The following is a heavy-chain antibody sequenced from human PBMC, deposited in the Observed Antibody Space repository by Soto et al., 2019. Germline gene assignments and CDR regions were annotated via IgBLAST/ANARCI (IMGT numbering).Heavy chain of an antibody. CDR1: GFTFRDYY. J-gene: IGHJ6*02. CDR2: IDSSTKYT. CDR3: AREYYYTMDV. Sequence: GGSLRLSCEASGFTFRDYYMTWFRQAPGKGLEWLSYIDSSTKYTNYADSVKGRFTISRDNAKNSLYLQMNSLRADDAAVYYCAREYYYTMDVWGQGTMVTVSS. V-gene: IGHV3-11*05.